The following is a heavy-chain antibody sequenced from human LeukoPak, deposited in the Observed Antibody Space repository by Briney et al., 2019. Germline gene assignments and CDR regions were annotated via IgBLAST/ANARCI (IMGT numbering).Heavy chain of an antibody. CDR3: ARDYCSGGSCYFDY. Sequence: GSLRLSCAASGFTFSTYNMNWVRQAPGKGLEWVSSISSSSSYIYYADSVKGRFTISRDNAKNSLYLQMNSLRAEDTAVYYCARDYCSGGSCYFDYWGQGTLVTVSS. CDR1: GFTFSTYN. CDR2: ISSSSSYI. V-gene: IGHV3-21*01. J-gene: IGHJ4*02. D-gene: IGHD2-15*01.